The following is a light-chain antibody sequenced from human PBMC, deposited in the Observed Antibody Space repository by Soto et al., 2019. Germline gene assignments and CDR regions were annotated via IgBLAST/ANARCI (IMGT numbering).Light chain of an antibody. V-gene: IGKV1D-13*01. Sequence: AIHLTQSPSSLSASVGDRVTITCRASQDISRALAWYQQKPGKAPKLLIYDASTLGGGVTSRFSGSGSGTDFTLTISSLQAEDFATYYCQQFNNYFRTFGQGTKVEIK. CDR2: DAS. J-gene: IGKJ1*01. CDR3: QQFNNYFRT. CDR1: QDISRA.